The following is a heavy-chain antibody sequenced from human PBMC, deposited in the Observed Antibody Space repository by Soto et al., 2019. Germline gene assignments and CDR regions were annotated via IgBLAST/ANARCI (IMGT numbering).Heavy chain of an antibody. D-gene: IGHD3-10*01. J-gene: IGHJ5*02. V-gene: IGHV1-18*01. CDR3: ASGGYGSGSYYNPNNWFDP. CDR1: GYTFTSYG. CDR2: ISAYNGNA. Sequence: ASVKVSCKASGYTFTSYGISWVRQAPGQGLEWMGWISAYNGNANYAQKLQGRVTMTTDTSTSTAYMELRSLRSDDTAVYYCASGGYGSGSYYNPNNWFDPWGQGTLVTVSS.